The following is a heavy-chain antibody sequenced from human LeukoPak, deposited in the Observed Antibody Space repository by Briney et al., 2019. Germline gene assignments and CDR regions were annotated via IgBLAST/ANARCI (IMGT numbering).Heavy chain of an antibody. D-gene: IGHD4-17*01. CDR2: IYYSGST. J-gene: IGHJ4*02. CDR1: GGSISSSSYY. V-gene: IGHV4-39*01. Sequence: SETLSLTCTVSGGSISSSSYYWGWIRQPPGTGLEWIGSIYYSGSTYYNPSLKSRVTISVDTSKNQFSLKLSSVTAADTAVYYCARVDYGDYVFDYWGQGTLVTVSS. CDR3: ARVDYGDYVFDY.